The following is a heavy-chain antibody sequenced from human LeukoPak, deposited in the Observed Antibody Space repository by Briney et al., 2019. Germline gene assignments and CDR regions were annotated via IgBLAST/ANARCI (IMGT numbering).Heavy chain of an antibody. CDR1: GGSISSYY. V-gene: IGHV4-59*12. CDR3: ARDNWELLISYFDY. CDR2: IYYSGST. D-gene: IGHD1-26*01. J-gene: IGHJ4*02. Sequence: SETLSLTCTVSGGSISSYYWSWIRQPPGKGLEWIGYIYYSGSTNYNPSLKSRVTISVDTSKNQFSLKLSFVTAADTAVYYCARDNWELLISYFDYWGQGTLVTVSS.